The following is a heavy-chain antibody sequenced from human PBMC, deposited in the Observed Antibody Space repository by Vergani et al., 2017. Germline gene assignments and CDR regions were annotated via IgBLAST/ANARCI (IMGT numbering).Heavy chain of an antibody. CDR2: IYHSGST. D-gene: IGHD3-3*01. CDR3: ARAPIVRSGYPFDY. Sequence: QLQLQESGSGLVKPSQTLSLTCAVSGGSISSGGYSWSWIRQPPGKGLEWIGYIYHSGSTYYNPSLKSRVTISADKSISTAYLQWSSLKASDTAMYYCARAPIVRSGYPFDYWGQGTLVTVSS. V-gene: IGHV4-30-2*01. CDR1: GGSISSGGYS. J-gene: IGHJ4*02.